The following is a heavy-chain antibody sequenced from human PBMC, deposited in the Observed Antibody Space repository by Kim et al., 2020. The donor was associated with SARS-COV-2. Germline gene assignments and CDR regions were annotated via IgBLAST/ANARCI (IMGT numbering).Heavy chain of an antibody. CDR2: ISSSSSYI. J-gene: IGHJ6*02. V-gene: IGHV3-21*01. Sequence: GGSLRLSCAASGFTFSSYSMNWVRQAPGKGLEWVSSISSSSSYIYYADSVKGRFTISRDNAKNSLYLQMNSLRAEDTAVYYCILFGSSSSYYYGMDVWGQGTTVTVSS. CDR3: ILFGSSSSYYYGMDV. D-gene: IGHD6-6*01. CDR1: GFTFSSYS.